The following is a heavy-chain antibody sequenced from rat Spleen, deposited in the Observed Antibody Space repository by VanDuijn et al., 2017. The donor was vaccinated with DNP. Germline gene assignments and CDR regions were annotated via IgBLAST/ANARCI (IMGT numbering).Heavy chain of an antibody. CDR3: TTGRYGYKRAMDA. J-gene: IGHJ4*01. Sequence: EVQLVESGGGLVQPGRSLKVSCAASGFTFSNYGMAWVRQAPTKGLEWVASITNSGGSTYYRDSVKGRFTISRDNAKSTLYLQMDSLRSEDTATYYCTTGRYGYKRAMDAWGQGTSVTVSS. CDR1: GFTFSNYG. V-gene: IGHV5-27*01. D-gene: IGHD1-4*01. CDR2: ITNSGGST.